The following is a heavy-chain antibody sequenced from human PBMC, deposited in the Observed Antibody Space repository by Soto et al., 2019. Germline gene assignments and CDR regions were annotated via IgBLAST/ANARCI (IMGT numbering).Heavy chain of an antibody. CDR3: VKVSTFYNILTGYYSTNFFDP. J-gene: IGHJ5*02. V-gene: IGHV3-64D*06. Sequence: GGSLRLSCSASGFTFSEYSMHWVRQAPGKGLQYVSTISSDGDITYYADSVKGRFTISRDNSKNTLYLQMNSLRPEDTAVYYCVKVSTFYNILTGYYSTNFFDPWGQGTLVTVSS. CDR1: GFTFSEYS. D-gene: IGHD3-9*01. CDR2: ISSDGDIT.